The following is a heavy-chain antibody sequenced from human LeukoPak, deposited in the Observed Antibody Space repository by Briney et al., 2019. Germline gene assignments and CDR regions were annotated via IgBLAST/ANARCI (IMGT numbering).Heavy chain of an antibody. V-gene: IGHV3-7*01. CDR1: GFTFSSYW. J-gene: IGHJ4*02. CDR2: IKQDGSEK. CDR3: ARRPTSIAVADYYFDH. D-gene: IGHD6-19*01. Sequence: PGGSLRLSCAASGFTFSSYWMSWVRQAPGKGLEWVANIKQDGSEKYYVDSVEGRFTISRDNAKNSLYLQMNSLRAEDTAVYYCARRPTSIAVADYYFDHWGQGTLVTVSS.